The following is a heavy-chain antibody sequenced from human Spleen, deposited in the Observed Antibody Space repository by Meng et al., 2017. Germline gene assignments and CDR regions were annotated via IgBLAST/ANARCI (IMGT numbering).Heavy chain of an antibody. D-gene: IGHD3-3*01. J-gene: IGHJ6*02. CDR1: GFSFSYYA. V-gene: IGHV3-23*01. Sequence: GGSLRLSCASSGFSFSYYAMNWVRQAPGKGLEWVSDISGSSSRTNYVDSVKGRFTISRDNPKNTLYLQMNSLRAEDTAVYYCARDGGRGGNYYYYDMDVWGQGTTVTVSS. CDR2: ISGSSSRT. CDR3: ARDGGRGGNYYYYDMDV.